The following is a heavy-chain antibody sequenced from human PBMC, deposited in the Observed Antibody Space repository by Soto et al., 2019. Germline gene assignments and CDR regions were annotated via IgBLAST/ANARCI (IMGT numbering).Heavy chain of an antibody. CDR3: AREETPVSPHYFYYGLDA. J-gene: IGHJ6*02. CDR2: VYYSGGT. V-gene: IGHV4-59*01. CDR1: GGSIRGYS. Sequence: QVQLQESGPGVVKSSETLSLTCTVSGGSIRGYSWSWIRQPPGKGLEWIGYVYYSGGTNYSPSFKDRVTISVDTTENQFSLKVNSVTAADTAVYYCAREETPVSPHYFYYGLDAWGQGTTVTVSS. D-gene: IGHD4-17*01.